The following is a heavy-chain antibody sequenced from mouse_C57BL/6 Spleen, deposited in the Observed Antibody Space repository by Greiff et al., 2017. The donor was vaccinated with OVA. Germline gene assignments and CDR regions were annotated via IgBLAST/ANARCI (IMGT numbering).Heavy chain of an antibody. CDR2: ISGGGGNT. CDR1: GFTFSSYT. Sequence: EVNLVESGGGLVKPGGSLKLSCAASGFTFSSYTMSWVRQTPEKRLEWVATISGGGGNTYYPDSVKGRFTISRDNAKNTLYLQMSSLRSEDTALYYCARHPYGYEGAWFAYWGQGTLVTVSA. V-gene: IGHV5-9*01. D-gene: IGHD2-2*01. CDR3: ARHPYGYEGAWFAY. J-gene: IGHJ3*01.